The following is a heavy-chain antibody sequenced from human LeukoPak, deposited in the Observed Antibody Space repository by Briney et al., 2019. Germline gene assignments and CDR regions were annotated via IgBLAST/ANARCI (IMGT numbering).Heavy chain of an antibody. CDR1: GYTFTNYG. D-gene: IGHD2-21*02. Sequence: ASVIVSCKASGYTFTNYGLSWVRQAPGQGLEWMGWISAYNGNANYAQKFQGRVTMTTDRSTSTAYMELRSLRSDDTAVYYCAAEYCGGDCHPGYWGQGTLVTVSS. J-gene: IGHJ4*02. V-gene: IGHV1-18*01. CDR3: AAEYCGGDCHPGY. CDR2: ISAYNGNA.